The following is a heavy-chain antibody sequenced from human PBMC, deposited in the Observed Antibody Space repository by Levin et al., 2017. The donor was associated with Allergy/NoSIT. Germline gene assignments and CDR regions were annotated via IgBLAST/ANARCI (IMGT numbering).Heavy chain of an antibody. CDR1: GFTFSNYD. Sequence: SGGSLRLSCVASGFTFSNYDMNWVRQAPGKGLEWVSTISGSDGSTYYADSVKGRFTISRDNSKNTLYLQVNSLRAEDTAVYYCAKSLRAAVAGIGGYWGQGTLVTVSS. CDR3: AKSLRAAVAGIGGY. CDR2: ISGSDGST. J-gene: IGHJ4*02. V-gene: IGHV3-23*01. D-gene: IGHD6-19*01.